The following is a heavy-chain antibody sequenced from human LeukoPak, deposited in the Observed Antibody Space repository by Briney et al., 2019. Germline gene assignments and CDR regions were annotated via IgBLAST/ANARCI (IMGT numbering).Heavy chain of an antibody. D-gene: IGHD2-2*01. V-gene: IGHV4-30-2*01. CDR2: IYHSGST. J-gene: IGHJ3*02. CDR3: ARDRGYCSSTSCPDAFDI. CDR1: GGSISSGGYY. Sequence: SQTLSLTCTVSGGSISSGGYYWSWVRQPPGKGLEWIGYIYHSGSTYYNPSLKSRVTISVDRSKNQFSPKLSSVTAADTAVYYCARDRGYCSSTSCPDAFDIWGQGTMVTVSS.